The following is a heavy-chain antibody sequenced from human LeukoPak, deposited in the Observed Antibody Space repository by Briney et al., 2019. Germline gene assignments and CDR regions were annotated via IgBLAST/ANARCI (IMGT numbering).Heavy chain of an antibody. CDR2: IIPNSGAT. J-gene: IGHJ4*02. CDR1: GYPFSVYH. D-gene: IGHD4/OR15-4a*01. Sequence: ASVKVSCKASGYPFSVYHMHWVRQAPGHGLEWMGRIIPNSGATTYAQKFQVRVTMTSDTSTTTVYLQLNNLRSDDTAMYYCARDDYRSDYWGQGTLVTVSS. CDR3: ARDDYRSDY. V-gene: IGHV1-46*01.